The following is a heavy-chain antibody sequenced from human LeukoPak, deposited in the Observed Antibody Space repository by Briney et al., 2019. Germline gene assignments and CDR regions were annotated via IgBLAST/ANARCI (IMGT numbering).Heavy chain of an antibody. J-gene: IGHJ4*02. CDR3: ARDRDSYGSNGDY. V-gene: IGHV3-21*01. CDR2: ISSSSSYI. Sequence: GGSLRLSCAASGFTFSSYSMNWVRQAPGKGLEWVSSISSSSSYIYYADSVKGRFTISRDNAKNSLYLQMNSLRAEDTAVYYCARDRDSYGSNGDYWGQGTLVTVSS. D-gene: IGHD5-18*01. CDR1: GFTFSSYS.